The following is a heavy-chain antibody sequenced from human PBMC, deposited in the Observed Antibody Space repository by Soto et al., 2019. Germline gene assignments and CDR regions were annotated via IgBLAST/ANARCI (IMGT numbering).Heavy chain of an antibody. V-gene: IGHV1-3*01. CDR2: INAGNGNT. CDR1: GCTFTSYA. J-gene: IGHJ4*02. Sequence: AAVKVSCKACGCTFTSYAMHWVRQAPGQRLEWMGWINAGNGNTKYSQKFQGRVTITRDTSASTAYMELSSLRSEDTAVYYCARDLYYYDSSGPRVFFDYWGQGTLVTVSS. CDR3: ARDLYYYDSSGPRVFFDY. D-gene: IGHD3-22*01.